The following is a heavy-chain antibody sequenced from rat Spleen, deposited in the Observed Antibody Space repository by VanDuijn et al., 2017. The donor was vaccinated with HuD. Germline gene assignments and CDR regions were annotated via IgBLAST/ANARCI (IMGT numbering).Heavy chain of an antibody. D-gene: IGHD5-1*01. V-gene: IGHV2S12*01. CDR2: ISSGGFT. J-gene: IGHJ3*01. CDR3: TRGGVWDY. Sequence: QVQLKESGPGLVQPSQTLSLTCTVSGFSLTNNGVNWVRQPPGKGLEWIATISSGGFTYYNSTLKSRLSISRDTSKSQVFLKMNSLQTEDTAIYFCTRGGVWDYWGQGTLVTVSS. CDR1: GFSLTNNG.